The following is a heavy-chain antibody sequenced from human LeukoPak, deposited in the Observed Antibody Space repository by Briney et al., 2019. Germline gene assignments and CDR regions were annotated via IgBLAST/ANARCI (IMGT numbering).Heavy chain of an antibody. CDR2: ISSSGGST. CDR1: GFTFSSYA. J-gene: IGHJ4*02. V-gene: IGHV3-23*01. CDR3: ASGSGH. D-gene: IGHD5-12*01. Sequence: GGSLRLSCAASGFTFSSYAMNWVRQGPGKGLEWVSGISSSGGSTHYADSVKGRFTISRDTSKNTLYLQMNTLRDEDTAVFYCASGSGHWGQGTLVTVSS.